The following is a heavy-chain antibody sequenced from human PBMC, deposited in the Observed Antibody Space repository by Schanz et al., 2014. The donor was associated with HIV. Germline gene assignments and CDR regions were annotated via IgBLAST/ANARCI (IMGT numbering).Heavy chain of an antibody. D-gene: IGHD2-2*01. CDR2: IIPIFGTS. CDR1: GGTFSNYA. V-gene: IGHV1-69*01. J-gene: IGHJ3*02. Sequence: QVQLVQSGAAVKKPGSSVKVSCKASGGTFSNYAINWVRQAPGQGLEWMGGIIPIFGTSNYAQKFQGRVTITADESTSTAYMELSSLRSEDTAVYYCARDRGSISWMGRAFDIWGQGTMVTVSS. CDR3: ARDRGSISWMGRAFDI.